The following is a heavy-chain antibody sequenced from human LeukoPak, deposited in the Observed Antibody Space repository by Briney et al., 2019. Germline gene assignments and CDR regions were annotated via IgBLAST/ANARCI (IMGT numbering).Heavy chain of an antibody. CDR1: GGSFSGYY. D-gene: IGHD3-10*01. J-gene: IGHJ4*02. V-gene: IGHV4-34*01. CDR3: AGGEPTALGYYGSGSYYKVVPKYYFDY. Sequence: SETLSLTCAVYGGSFSGYYWSWIRQPPGKGLEWIGEINHSGSTNYNPSLKSRVTISVDTSKNQFSLKLSSVTAADTAVYYCAGGEPTALGYYGSGSYYKVVPKYYFDYWGQGTLVTVSS. CDR2: INHSGST.